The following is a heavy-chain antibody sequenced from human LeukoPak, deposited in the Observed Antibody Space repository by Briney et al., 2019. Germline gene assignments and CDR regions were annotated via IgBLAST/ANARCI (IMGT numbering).Heavy chain of an antibody. D-gene: IGHD6-13*01. CDR3: ARERGSGWYDMSFDS. V-gene: IGHV4-34*01. CDR2: INHSGST. J-gene: IGHJ4*02. Sequence: SETLSLTCAVYGGSFSGYYWSWIRQPPGKGLEWIGEINHSGSTNYNPSLKSRVTISVDTSENQFSLKMTSVTAADTAVYYCARERGSGWYDMSFDSWGQGTLVTVSS. CDR1: GGSFSGYY.